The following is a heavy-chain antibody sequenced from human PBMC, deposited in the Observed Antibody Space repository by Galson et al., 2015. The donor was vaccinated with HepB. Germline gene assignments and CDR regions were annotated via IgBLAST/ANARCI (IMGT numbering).Heavy chain of an antibody. CDR1: GFTFSSYE. Sequence: SLRLSCAASGFTFSSYEMNWVRQAPGKGLEWVSYISSSGSTIYYADSVKGRFTISRDNAKNSLYLQMNSLRADDTAVYYCARDRWFGELTSYYYSMDVWGQGTTVTVSS. CDR2: ISSSGSTI. CDR3: ARDRWFGELTSYYYSMDV. D-gene: IGHD3-10*01. V-gene: IGHV3-48*03. J-gene: IGHJ6*02.